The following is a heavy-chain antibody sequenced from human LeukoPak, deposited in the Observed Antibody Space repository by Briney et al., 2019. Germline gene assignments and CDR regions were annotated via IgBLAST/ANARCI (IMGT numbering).Heavy chain of an antibody. V-gene: IGHV3-48*03. CDR1: GFTFSSYE. Sequence: GGSLRLSCAASGFTFSSYEMNWVRQAPGKGLEWVSYISSSGSNIYYADSVKGRFTISRDNAKNSLYLQMNSLRAEDTAVYYCAELGISMIGGVWGKGTTVTISS. CDR3: AELGISMIGGV. D-gene: IGHD3-10*02. J-gene: IGHJ6*04. CDR2: ISSSGSNI.